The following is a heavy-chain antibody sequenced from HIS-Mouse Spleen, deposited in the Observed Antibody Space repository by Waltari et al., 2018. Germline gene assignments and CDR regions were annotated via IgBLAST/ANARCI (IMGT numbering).Heavy chain of an antibody. J-gene: IGHJ4*02. D-gene: IGHD6-13*01. V-gene: IGHV4-34*01. CDR2: INHSGST. CDR1: GGSFSGYY. CDR3: ARVNSSFDY. Sequence: QVQLQQWGAGLLKPSETLSLTCAVYGGSFSGYYWSWIRQPPGKGLAWIGEINHSGSTTYNPSLKSRVTISVDTSKNQFSLKLSSVTAADTAVYYCARVNSSFDYWGQGTLVTVSS.